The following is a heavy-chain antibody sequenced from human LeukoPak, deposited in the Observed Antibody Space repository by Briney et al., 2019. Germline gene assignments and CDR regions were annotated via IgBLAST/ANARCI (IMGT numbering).Heavy chain of an antibody. V-gene: IGHV1-69*06. CDR1: GGTFSSYA. CDR2: IIPIFGTA. D-gene: IGHD4-17*01. Sequence: SVKVSCKASGGTFSSYAISWVRQAPGQGLEWMGGIIPIFGTANYAQKFQGRVTITADKSTSTAYMELSSLRSEDTAVYYCARRGYGDYEFDYWGQGTLVTVSS. J-gene: IGHJ4*02. CDR3: ARRGYGDYEFDY.